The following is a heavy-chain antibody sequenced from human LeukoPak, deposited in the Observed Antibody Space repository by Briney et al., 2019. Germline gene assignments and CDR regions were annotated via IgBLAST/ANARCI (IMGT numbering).Heavy chain of an antibody. CDR2: ISGSGDST. CDR1: GFTFSSHA. J-gene: IGHJ4*02. Sequence: GGSLRLSCAASGFTFSSHAMSWVRQAPGKGLEWVSAISGSGDSTYYADSVKGRFTISRDNSKNTLYLQTNSLRAEDTAVYYCAWGGSGYYAYWGQGTLVTVSS. CDR3: AWGGSGYYAY. V-gene: IGHV3-23*01. D-gene: IGHD3-3*01.